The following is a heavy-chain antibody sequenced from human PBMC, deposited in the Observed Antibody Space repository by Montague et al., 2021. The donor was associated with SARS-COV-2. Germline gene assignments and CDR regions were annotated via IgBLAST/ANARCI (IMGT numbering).Heavy chain of an antibody. CDR3: AREAWFGDKTSASEYYGMDV. CDR2: IYTSGST. Sequence: SETLSLTCTVSGGSISSYYWSWIRQPAGKGLEWIGRIYTSGSTNYNPSLKSRVTMSVDTSKNQFSLKLSSVTAADTAVYYCAREAWFGDKTSASEYYGMDVWGQGITVTVSS. CDR1: GGSISSYY. V-gene: IGHV4-4*07. J-gene: IGHJ6*02. D-gene: IGHD3-10*01.